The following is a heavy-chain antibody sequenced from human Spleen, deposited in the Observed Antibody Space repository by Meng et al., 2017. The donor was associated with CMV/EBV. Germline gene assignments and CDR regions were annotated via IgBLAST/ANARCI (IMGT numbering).Heavy chain of an antibody. CDR1: RFPFSNYW. J-gene: IGHJ4*02. V-gene: IGHV3-74*01. CDR2: INSDGSST. D-gene: IGHD3-10*01. CDR3: ARGDISNSGRRSHDY. Sequence: SRFPFSNYWMHWVRQAPGKGLVWVSSINSDGSSTSYADSVKGRFTISRDNAKNTLYLQMNSLKAEDTAMYFCARGDISNSGRRSHDYWGQGTLVTVSS.